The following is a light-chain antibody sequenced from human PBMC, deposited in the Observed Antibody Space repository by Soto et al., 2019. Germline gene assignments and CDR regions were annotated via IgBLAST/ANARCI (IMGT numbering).Light chain of an antibody. CDR1: QTISLY. CDR2: AAS. J-gene: IGKJ4*01. V-gene: IGKV1-39*01. Sequence: DIQMTQSPSSLSASVGDGVTISCRASQTISLYLNWYQQRPGKAPKLLIFAASSLQSGVPSRFSGSGSETDFSLTISSLQPEDFATYYCQQSYSLPRTFGGGTKVDIK. CDR3: QQSYSLPRT.